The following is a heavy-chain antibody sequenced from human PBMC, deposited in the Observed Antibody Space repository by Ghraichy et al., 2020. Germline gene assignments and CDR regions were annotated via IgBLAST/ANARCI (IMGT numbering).Heavy chain of an antibody. Sequence: SETLSLTCTVSGGSISSSSYYWGWIRQPPGKGLEWIGSIYYSGSTYYNPSLKSRVTISVDTSKNQFSLKLSSVTAADTAVYYCARHPIMGFIGSYFDYWGQGTLVTVSS. J-gene: IGHJ4*02. CDR1: GGSISSSSYY. D-gene: IGHD2-8*01. CDR3: ARHPIMGFIGSYFDY. V-gene: IGHV4-39*01. CDR2: IYYSGST.